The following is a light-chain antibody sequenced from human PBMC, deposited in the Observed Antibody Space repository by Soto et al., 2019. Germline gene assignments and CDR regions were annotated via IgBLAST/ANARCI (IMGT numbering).Light chain of an antibody. J-gene: IGKJ2*01. V-gene: IGKV1-16*02. CDR2: GAS. CDR1: QGIDNY. Sequence: DIQMTPSPSSLSASVGDRVTIFCRASQGIDNYLAWFQQKPGKAPKCLIYGASSLQSGVPSKFSGSGFGTDFTLTINSLQPEDFAAYYCLQYESYPYTFGQGTKVDIK. CDR3: LQYESYPYT.